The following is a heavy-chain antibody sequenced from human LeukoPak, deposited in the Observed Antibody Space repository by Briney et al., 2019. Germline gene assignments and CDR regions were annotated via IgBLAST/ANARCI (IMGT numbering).Heavy chain of an antibody. CDR2: IYPGDSDT. CDR3: ARPILGNSFFDY. D-gene: IGHD4-23*01. V-gene: IGHV5-51*01. Sequence: GEPLKISCKGSGYSFTSYWIGWVRQMPGNRLEWMGSIYPGDSDTRYSPSFQGQVTISADKSISTAYLQWSSLKASDTAMYYCARPILGNSFFDYWGQGTLVTVSS. J-gene: IGHJ4*02. CDR1: GYSFTSYW.